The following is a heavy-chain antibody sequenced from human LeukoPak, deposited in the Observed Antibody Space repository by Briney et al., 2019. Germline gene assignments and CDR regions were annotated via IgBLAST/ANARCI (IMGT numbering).Heavy chain of an antibody. CDR2: IYTSGST. J-gene: IGHJ6*02. V-gene: IGHV4-4*07. CDR3: ARVAACQAFRGYYYGMDV. CDR1: GGSISSYY. Sequence: SETLSLTCTVSGGSISSYYWSWIRQPAGKGLEWIGRIYTSGSTNYNPSLKSRVTMSVDTSKNQFSLKLSSVTAADTAVYYCARVAACQAFRGYYYGMDVWGQGTTVTVSS. D-gene: IGHD6-6*01.